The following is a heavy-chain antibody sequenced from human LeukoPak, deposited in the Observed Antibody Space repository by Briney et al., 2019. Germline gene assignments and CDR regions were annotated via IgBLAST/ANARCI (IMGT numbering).Heavy chain of an antibody. Sequence: GGSLRLSCAASGFTFSSYSMNWVRQAPGKGLEWVSSISSSSSYIYYADSVKGRFTISRDNAKNSLHLQMNSLRAEDTAVYYCARGDKLLQYDYWGQGTLVTVSS. CDR2: ISSSSSYI. J-gene: IGHJ4*02. CDR3: ARGDKLLQYDY. V-gene: IGHV3-21*01. CDR1: GFTFSSYS. D-gene: IGHD4-11*01.